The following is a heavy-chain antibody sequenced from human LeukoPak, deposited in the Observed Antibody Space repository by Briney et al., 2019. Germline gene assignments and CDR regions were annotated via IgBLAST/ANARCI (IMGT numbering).Heavy chain of an antibody. CDR1: GGSISSGSDY. D-gene: IGHD4-17*01. Sequence: SETLSLTCTVSGGSISSGSDYWGWVRQPPGKGLEWIGSITYSGSTYHSPSLKSRVTISIDTPKNQFSLNLSFVTAADTAVYYCARHSDYGDNPSDAFDIWGQGTMVTVSS. J-gene: IGHJ3*02. CDR3: ARHSDYGDNPSDAFDI. CDR2: ITYSGST. V-gene: IGHV4-39*01.